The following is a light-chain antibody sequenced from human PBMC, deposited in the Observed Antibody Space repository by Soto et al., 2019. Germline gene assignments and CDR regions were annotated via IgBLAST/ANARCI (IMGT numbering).Light chain of an antibody. CDR1: SSDVGSYNL. V-gene: IGLV2-23*01. CDR3: CSYAGSSTLNYV. CDR2: EGS. Sequence: QSVLTQPASVSGSPGQSITISCTGTSSDVGSYNLVSWYQQHPGKAPKLMIYEGSKRPSGVSNRFSGSKSGNTASLTISGLQAEDEADYYCCSYAGSSTLNYVCGTGTKVTV. J-gene: IGLJ1*01.